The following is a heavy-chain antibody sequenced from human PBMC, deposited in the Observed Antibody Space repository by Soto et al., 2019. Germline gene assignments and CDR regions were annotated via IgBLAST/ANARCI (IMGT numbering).Heavy chain of an antibody. Sequence: GESLKISCKGSGYSFTSYWIGWVREMPGKGLEWMGVIYPGGYDTRYRPSFQGQVAISVDKSISTAFLEWSSLKASDTAIFYCSCFPCRTLHTYYSAYWGQGTLVTVSS. CDR3: SCFPCRTLHTYYSAY. CDR2: IYPGGYDT. CDR1: GYSFTSYW. V-gene: IGHV5-51*01. J-gene: IGHJ4*02.